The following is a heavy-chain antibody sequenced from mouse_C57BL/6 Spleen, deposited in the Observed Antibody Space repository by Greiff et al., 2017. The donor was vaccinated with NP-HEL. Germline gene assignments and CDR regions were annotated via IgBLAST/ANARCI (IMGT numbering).Heavy chain of an antibody. J-gene: IGHJ3*01. CDR3: ARSKANWDEGFAY. V-gene: IGHV1-85*01. CDR2: IYPRDGST. D-gene: IGHD4-1*01. Sequence: VQLQQSGPELVKPGASVKLSCKASGYTFTSYDINWVKQRPGQGLEWIGWIYPRDGSTKYNEKFKDKATLTVDTSSSTAYMELHSLTSEDSAVYFCARSKANWDEGFAYWGQGTLVTVSA. CDR1: GYTFTSYD.